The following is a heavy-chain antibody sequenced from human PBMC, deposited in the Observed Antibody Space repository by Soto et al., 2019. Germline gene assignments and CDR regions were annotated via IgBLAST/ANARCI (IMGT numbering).Heavy chain of an antibody. V-gene: IGHV4-59*01. CDR2: IYYSGST. CDR1: GGSISSYY. CDR3: ARVWGGAFDF. Sequence: SETLSLTCTVSGGSISSYYWSWIRQPPGKGLEWIGYIYYSGSTNYNPSLKSRVTISVDTSKNQFSLKLSSVTAADTAVYYCARVWGGAFDFWGQGTMVTISS. J-gene: IGHJ3*01. D-gene: IGHD3-10*01.